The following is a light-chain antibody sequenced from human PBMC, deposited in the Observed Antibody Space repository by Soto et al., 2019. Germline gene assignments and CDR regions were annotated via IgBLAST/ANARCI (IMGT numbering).Light chain of an antibody. Sequence: QSALTQPAAVSGSPGQSITISCTGTSSDGGGYNHVSWYQQHPDKAPKLIIHGVSNRPSGISNRFSGSKSGSTASLTISGLQHEDEAAYYCNSYSSTGSYVFGTGTKLTVL. CDR2: GVS. CDR1: SSDGGGYNH. V-gene: IGLV2-14*03. CDR3: NSYSSTGSYV. J-gene: IGLJ1*01.